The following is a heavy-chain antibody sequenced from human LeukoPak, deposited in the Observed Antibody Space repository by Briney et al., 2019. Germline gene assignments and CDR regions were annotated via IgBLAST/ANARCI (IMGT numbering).Heavy chain of an antibody. CDR3: ARLPKDIVVVVAATH. CDR2: IYPGDSDT. Sequence: GESLKISCKGSGYSFTSYWIGWVRQMPGKGLEWMGIIYPGDSDTRYSPSFQGQVTLSADRSISTAYLQWSSLKASDTAMYYCARLPKDIVVVVAATHWGQGTLVTVSS. CDR1: GYSFTSYW. D-gene: IGHD2-15*01. V-gene: IGHV5-51*01. J-gene: IGHJ4*02.